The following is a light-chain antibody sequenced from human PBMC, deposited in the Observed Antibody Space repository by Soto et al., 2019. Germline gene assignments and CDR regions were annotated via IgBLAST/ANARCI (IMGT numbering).Light chain of an antibody. Sequence: EMVLTQSPGTLSLSPGEGATLSCRASQSVSSNHLAWYQQKPGQAPRLLIFGASSRASDIPDRFSGSGSGTDFTITISRLEPEDFVVYYCQQYGSSPPYTFGQGTKLEIK. CDR1: QSVSSNH. CDR3: QQYGSSPPYT. CDR2: GAS. V-gene: IGKV3-20*01. J-gene: IGKJ2*01.